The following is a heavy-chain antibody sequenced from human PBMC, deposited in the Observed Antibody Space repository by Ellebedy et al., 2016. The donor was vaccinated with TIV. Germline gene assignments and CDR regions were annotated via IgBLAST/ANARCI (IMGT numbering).Heavy chain of an antibody. CDR1: GYTFTSYA. CDR3: ARAFRYTTGWYNHEAFDI. J-gene: IGHJ3*02. Sequence: SVKVSCXASGYTFTSYAIHWVRQAPGQRLEWMGWINPGNRNTKYSQKFQGRVTITRDTSANTASVELSSLTSEDTAVYYCARAFRYTTGWYNHEAFDIWGQGTRVTVFS. CDR2: INPGNRNT. D-gene: IGHD6-19*01. V-gene: IGHV1-3*01.